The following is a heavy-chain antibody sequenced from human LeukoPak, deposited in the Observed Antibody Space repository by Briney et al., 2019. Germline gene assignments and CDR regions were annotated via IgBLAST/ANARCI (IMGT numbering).Heavy chain of an antibody. CDR2: ISGSGGDT. V-gene: IGHV3-23*01. CDR3: AKTGCTSTGCYENY. D-gene: IGHD2-2*01. CDR1: GFTFSSYA. J-gene: IGHJ4*02. Sequence: GGSLRLSCAASGFTFSSYAMSWVRQAPGKGLEWVSVISGSGGDTYYADSVKGRFTISRHNPKNTLYLQMNSLRAEDMAIYYCAKTGCTSTGCYENYWGQGTLVTVSS.